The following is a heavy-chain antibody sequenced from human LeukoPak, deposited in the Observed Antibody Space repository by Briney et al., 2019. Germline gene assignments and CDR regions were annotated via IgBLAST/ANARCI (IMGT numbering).Heavy chain of an antibody. CDR3: ASALGQNAFDI. Sequence: PGGSLRLSFAASGFTFSTYNMNWVRQAPGKGLEWVSYINDRSDTIFYADSVRGRFTISRDNAKNSLYLQMNSLRAEDTAVYYCASALGQNAFDIWGQGTMVTVSS. CDR2: INDRSDTI. J-gene: IGHJ3*02. CDR1: GFTFSTYN. V-gene: IGHV3-48*01.